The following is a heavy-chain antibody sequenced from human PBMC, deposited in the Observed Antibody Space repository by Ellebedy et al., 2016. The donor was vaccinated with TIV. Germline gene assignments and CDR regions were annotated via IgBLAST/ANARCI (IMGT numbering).Heavy chain of an antibody. Sequence: GESLKISCAASGFTFSSNYMSWVRQAPGKGLEWVSVIYSGGSTYYADSVKGRFTISRDNSKNTLYLQMNSLRAEDTAVYYCAYSGSYSLYYYGMDVWGQGTTVTVSS. CDR3: AYSGSYSLYYYGMDV. V-gene: IGHV3-66*01. D-gene: IGHD1-26*01. J-gene: IGHJ6*02. CDR1: GFTFSSNY. CDR2: IYSGGST.